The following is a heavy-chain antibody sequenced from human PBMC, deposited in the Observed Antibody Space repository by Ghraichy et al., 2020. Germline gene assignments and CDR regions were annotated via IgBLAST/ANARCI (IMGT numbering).Heavy chain of an antibody. Sequence: LSLTCAASGFTVSSNYMSWVRQAPGKGLEWVSVIYSGGSTYYADSVKGRFTISRDNSKNTLYLQMNSLRAEDTAVYYCARDLLEMATITYYYYGMDVWGQGTTVTVSS. CDR1: GFTVSSNY. J-gene: IGHJ6*02. D-gene: IGHD5-24*01. CDR3: ARDLLEMATITYYYYGMDV. CDR2: IYSGGST. V-gene: IGHV3-66*01.